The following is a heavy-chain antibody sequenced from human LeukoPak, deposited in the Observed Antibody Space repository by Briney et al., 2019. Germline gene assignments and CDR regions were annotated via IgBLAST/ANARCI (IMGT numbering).Heavy chain of an antibody. CDR1: GFTFSGAW. D-gene: IGHD3-22*01. CDR2: IKQDGSET. CDR3: ARDRDSRWDFDL. V-gene: IGHV3-7*01. J-gene: IGHJ2*01. Sequence: GGSLRLSCAASGFTFSGAWMTWVRQAPGKGLEWVASIKQDGSETYYVDSVKGRFTLSRDNAKNSLYLQMNSLRADDTAVYYCARDRDSRWDFDLWGRGTLVTVSS.